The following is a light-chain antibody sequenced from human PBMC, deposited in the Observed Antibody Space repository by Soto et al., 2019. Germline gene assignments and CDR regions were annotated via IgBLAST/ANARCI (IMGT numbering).Light chain of an antibody. J-gene: IGLJ1*01. CDR1: SSDVGGYNY. CDR2: EVN. Sequence: QSALTQPPSASGSPGQSVAISCTGTSSDVGGYNYVSWYQQHPGKAPKLMIYEVNKRPSGVPDRFSGSKSGNTASLTVSGLHAEDEADYYCQSYDRRLSGYVFGTGPKLTVL. CDR3: QSYDRRLSGYV. V-gene: IGLV2-8*01.